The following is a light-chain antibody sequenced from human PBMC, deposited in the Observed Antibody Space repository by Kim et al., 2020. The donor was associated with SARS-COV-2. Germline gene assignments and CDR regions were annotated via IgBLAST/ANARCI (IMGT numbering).Light chain of an antibody. J-gene: IGKJ2*01. CDR1: QSVSSNY. Sequence: SPGETATLSGRASQSVSSNYLAWYQQKPAQAPRLLIYGASSRATGIPDRFSGSGSGTDFTLTISRLEPEDFTVYYCQQYGSSPYTFGQGTKLEI. V-gene: IGKV3-20*01. CDR2: GAS. CDR3: QQYGSSPYT.